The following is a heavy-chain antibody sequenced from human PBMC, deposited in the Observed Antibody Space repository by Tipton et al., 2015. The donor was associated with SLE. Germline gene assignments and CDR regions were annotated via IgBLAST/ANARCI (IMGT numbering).Heavy chain of an antibody. CDR2: IYHSGST. CDR3: ARGSITIFGVVITPTDY. V-gene: IGHV4-38-2*02. J-gene: IGHJ4*02. D-gene: IGHD3-3*01. Sequence: TLSLTCTVSGYSISSGYYWGWIRQPPGKGLEWIGSIYHSGSTNYNPSLKSRVTISVDTSKNQFSLKLSSVTAADTAVYYCARGSITIFGVVITPTDYWGQGTLVTVSS. CDR1: GYSISSGYY.